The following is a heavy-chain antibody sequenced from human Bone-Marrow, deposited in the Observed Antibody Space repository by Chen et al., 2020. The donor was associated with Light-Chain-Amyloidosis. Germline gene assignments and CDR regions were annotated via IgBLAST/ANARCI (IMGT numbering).Heavy chain of an antibody. Sequence: EVQLVESGGGLVRPGGSLRLSCAASGFSFRSYWMTWVRQVSGKGLEWEAKMKEDGSEKYYVDSVKGRFTISRDNAKNSLYLQMNNLRVENTAVYYCAGDRGWFDPWGQGTLVTVSS. CDR3: AGDRGWFDP. V-gene: IGHV3-7*01. J-gene: IGHJ5*02. CDR1: GFSFRSYW. CDR2: MKEDGSEK.